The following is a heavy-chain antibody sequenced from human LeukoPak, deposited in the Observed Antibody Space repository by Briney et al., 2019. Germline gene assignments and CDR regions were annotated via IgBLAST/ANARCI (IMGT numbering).Heavy chain of an antibody. CDR3: ARNERYCSSTSCYFGLLHSFDY. V-gene: IGHV4-39*02. D-gene: IGHD2-2*01. CDR2: IFYSGST. CDR1: GGSISSSNYY. J-gene: IGHJ4*02. Sequence: SETLSLTCTVSGGSISSSNYYWGWVRQPPGKGLEWIGSIFYSGSTYYNPSLKSRVTISVDTSKNHFSLKLSSVTAADTAVYHCARNERYCSSTSCYFGLLHSFDYWGQGTLVTVSS.